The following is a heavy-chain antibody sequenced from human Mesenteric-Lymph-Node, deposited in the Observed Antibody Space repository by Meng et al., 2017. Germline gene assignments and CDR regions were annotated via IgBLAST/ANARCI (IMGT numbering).Heavy chain of an antibody. Sequence: QGQLVQSGAEVKKPGSSVKVSCKASGGTFSSYTISWVRQAPGQGLEWMGRIIPILGIANYAQKFQGRVTITADKSTSTAYMELSSLRSEDTAVYYCARDGDDNWFDPWGQGTLVTVSS. V-gene: IGHV1-69*08. J-gene: IGHJ5*02. CDR3: ARDGDDNWFDP. CDR1: GGTFSSYT. CDR2: IIPILGIA.